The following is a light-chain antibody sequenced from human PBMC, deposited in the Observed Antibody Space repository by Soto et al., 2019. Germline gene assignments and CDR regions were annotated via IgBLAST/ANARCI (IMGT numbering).Light chain of an antibody. Sequence: QSALTQPASVCGSPGQSITISCTGTSSNVGSYKLVSWYQQHPGKAPKLMIFEVNKRPSGVSNRFSGSKSGNTASLTISGLKVEDEADYYCCSSGGSPTYVFGTGTQLTVL. J-gene: IGLJ1*01. CDR1: SSNVGSYKL. CDR3: CSSGGSPTYV. V-gene: IGLV2-23*02. CDR2: EVN.